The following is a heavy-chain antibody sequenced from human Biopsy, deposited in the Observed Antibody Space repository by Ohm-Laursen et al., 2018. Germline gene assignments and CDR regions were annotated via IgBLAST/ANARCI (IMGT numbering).Heavy chain of an antibody. CDR1: GGSFSTYT. V-gene: IGHV1-69*06. CDR2: IVPIFGTV. J-gene: IGHJ4*02. D-gene: IGHD5-24*01. Sequence: SVKVSCKASGGSFSTYTISWVRQAPGQGLEWMGGIVPIFGTVNYAQRFQGRVALTADKSTGTAYMELNRLISDDTAVYYCATDADGYYTEFDFWGQGTLITVSS. CDR3: ATDADGYYTEFDF.